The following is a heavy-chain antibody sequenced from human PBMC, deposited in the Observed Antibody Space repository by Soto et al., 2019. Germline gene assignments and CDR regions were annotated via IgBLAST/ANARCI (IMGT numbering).Heavy chain of an antibody. J-gene: IGHJ6*02. CDR2: IYYSGST. Sequence: QVQLQESGPGLVKPSQTLSLTCTVSGGSISSGGYYWSWIRQHPGKGLEWIGYIYYSGSTYYNPSLKSRVTISVDTSKNQFSLKLSSVTAADTAVYYCARDPLLYSDDYYYYGMDVWGQGTTVTVSS. D-gene: IGHD4-17*01. V-gene: IGHV4-31*03. CDR3: ARDPLLYSDDYYYYGMDV. CDR1: GGSISSGGYY.